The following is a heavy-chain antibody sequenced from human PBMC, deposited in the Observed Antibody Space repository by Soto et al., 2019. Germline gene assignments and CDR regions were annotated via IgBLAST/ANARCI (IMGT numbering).Heavy chain of an antibody. Sequence: SETLSLTCTVSGDSINTDYYWSWIRQPPGKGLEWIGYIYYSGSTYYNPSLKSRVTISVDTSKNQFSLKLSSVTAADTAVYYCATTGTVAGKLGYWGQGTLVTVSS. D-gene: IGHD6-19*01. CDR1: GDSINTDYY. V-gene: IGHV4-30-4*01. CDR3: ATTGTVAGKLGY. J-gene: IGHJ4*02. CDR2: IYYSGST.